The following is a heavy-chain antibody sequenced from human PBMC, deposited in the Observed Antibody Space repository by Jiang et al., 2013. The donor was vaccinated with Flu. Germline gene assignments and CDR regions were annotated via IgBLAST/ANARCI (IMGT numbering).Heavy chain of an antibody. V-gene: IGHV6-1*01. Sequence: NSAAWNWIRQSPSRGLEWLGRTYYRSKWYNDYAVSVKSRITINPDTSKNQFSLQLNSVTPEDTAVYYCARLGGSPWAGFDYWGQGTLVTVSS. CDR2: TYYRSKWYN. D-gene: IGHD3-16*01. J-gene: IGHJ4*02. CDR1: NSAA. CDR3: ARLGGSPWAGFDY.